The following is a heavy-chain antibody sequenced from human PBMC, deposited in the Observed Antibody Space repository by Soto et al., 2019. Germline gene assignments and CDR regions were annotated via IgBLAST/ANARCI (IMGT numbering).Heavy chain of an antibody. V-gene: IGHV3-30-3*01. J-gene: IGHJ4*02. Sequence: PGGSLRLSCAASGFTFSSYAMHWVRQAPGKGLEWVAVISYDGSNKYYADSVKGRFTISRDNSKNTLYLQMNSLRAEDTAVYYCARDLFAGEPQDYFDYWGQGTLVTVSS. CDR2: ISYDGSNK. CDR3: ARDLFAGEPQDYFDY. D-gene: IGHD3-16*01. CDR1: GFTFSSYA.